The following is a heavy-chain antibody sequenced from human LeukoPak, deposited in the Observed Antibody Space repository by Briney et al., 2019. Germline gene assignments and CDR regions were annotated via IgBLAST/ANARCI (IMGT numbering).Heavy chain of an antibody. J-gene: IGHJ5*02. CDR1: GGSFSGYY. Sequence: SETLSLTCAVYGGSFSGYYWSWIRQPPGKGLEWIGEINHSGSTNYSPSLKSRVTISVDTSKNQFSLKLSSVTAADTAVYYCARDRHFFGVVYNWFDPWGQGTLVTVSS. CDR3: ARDRHFFGVVYNWFDP. CDR2: INHSGST. V-gene: IGHV4-34*01. D-gene: IGHD3-3*01.